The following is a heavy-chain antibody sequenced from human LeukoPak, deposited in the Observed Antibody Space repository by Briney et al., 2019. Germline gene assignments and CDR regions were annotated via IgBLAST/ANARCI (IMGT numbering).Heavy chain of an antibody. CDR3: ARGVSPMAARTQGMGAFDT. Sequence: ASVKVSCKASGYTFTSYDINWVRQATGQGLEWMGWMNPNSGNTGYAQKFQGRVTITRNTSISTAYMELSSLRSEDTAVYYCARGVSPMAARTQGMGAFDTWGQGTMVTVSS. CDR1: GYTFTSYD. J-gene: IGHJ3*02. D-gene: IGHD6-6*01. V-gene: IGHV1-8*03. CDR2: MNPNSGNT.